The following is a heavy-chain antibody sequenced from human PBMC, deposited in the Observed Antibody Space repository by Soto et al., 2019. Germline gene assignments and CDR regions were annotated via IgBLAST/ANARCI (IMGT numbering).Heavy chain of an antibody. J-gene: IGHJ4*02. CDR3: ARDRGCSGGICYRDLGY. CDR2: ISSTSTTI. D-gene: IGHD2-15*01. CDR1: GFTFSSYS. Sequence: EVQLVESGGGLVQPGGSLRLSCAASGFTFSSYSMSWVRQAPGKGLEWVSYISSTSTTIYYADSVKGRFTISRDNAKNSLYLHMNSLSVEDTAVYYCARDRGCSGGICYRDLGYWGQGTLVTVSS. V-gene: IGHV3-48*01.